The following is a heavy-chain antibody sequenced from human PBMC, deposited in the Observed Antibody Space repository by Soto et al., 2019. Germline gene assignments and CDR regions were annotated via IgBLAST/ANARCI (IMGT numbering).Heavy chain of an antibody. D-gene: IGHD2-2*01. V-gene: IGHV6-1*01. CDR3: AREIQLGYCSSTSCYPFDY. CDR1: GDSVSSNSAA. CDR2: TYYRSKWYN. J-gene: IGHJ4*02. Sequence: QSQTLSLTCAISGDSVSSNSAAWNWIRQSPSRGLEWLGRTYYRSKWYNDYAVSVKSRITINPDTSKNQFSLQLNSVTPEDTAVYYCAREIQLGYCSSTSCYPFDYWGQGTLVTVSS.